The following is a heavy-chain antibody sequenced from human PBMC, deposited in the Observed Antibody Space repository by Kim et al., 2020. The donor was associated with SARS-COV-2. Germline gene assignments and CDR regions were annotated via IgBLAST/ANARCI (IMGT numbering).Heavy chain of an antibody. J-gene: IGHJ4*02. CDR1: GGSISSYY. CDR3: ARESHSSGYYILDY. CDR2: IYYSGST. Sequence: SETLSLTCTVSGGSISSYYWSWIRQPPGKGLEWIGYIYYSGSTNYNPSLKSRVTISVDTSKNQFSLKLSSVTAADTAVYYCARESHSSGYYILDYWAREPWSPSPQ. V-gene: IGHV4-59*13. D-gene: IGHD3-22*01.